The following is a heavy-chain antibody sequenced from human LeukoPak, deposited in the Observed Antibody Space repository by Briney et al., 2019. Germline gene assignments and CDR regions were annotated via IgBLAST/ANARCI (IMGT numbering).Heavy chain of an antibody. CDR1: GGSISSSTYY. J-gene: IGHJ5*02. V-gene: IGHV4-39*01. CDR2: IHYSGST. D-gene: IGHD2-2*01. CDR3: ARGIVVVPAAKRPNWFDP. Sequence: SETLSLTCTVSGGSISSSTYYWGWIRQPPGKGLEWMGSIHYSGSTYYNPSLKSRVTISVDTSKNQFSLKLSSVTAADTAVYYCARGIVVVPAAKRPNWFDPWGQGTLVTVSS.